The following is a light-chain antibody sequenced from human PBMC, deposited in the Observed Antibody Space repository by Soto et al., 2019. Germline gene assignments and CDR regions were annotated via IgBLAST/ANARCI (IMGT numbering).Light chain of an antibody. Sequence: EIVLTQSPATLSLSPGERATLSCRASQSVSSYLAWYQQKPGQAPRLLIYDASNRATGIPARFSGSGSGTEFTLTISCLEPEDFAVYYCQQRSNWPPRFTFGPGTKVDIK. J-gene: IGKJ3*01. CDR1: QSVSSY. CDR3: QQRSNWPPRFT. CDR2: DAS. V-gene: IGKV3-11*01.